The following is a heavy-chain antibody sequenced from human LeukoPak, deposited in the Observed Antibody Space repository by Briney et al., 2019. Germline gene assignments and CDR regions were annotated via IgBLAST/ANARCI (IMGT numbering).Heavy chain of an antibody. V-gene: IGHV5-51*01. Sequence: GESLKISCKGSGYSFTSYWIGWVRQMPGKGLEWMGIIYPGDSGTRYSPSFQGQVTISADKSISTAYLQWSSLKASDTAMYYCASQGVTWSSSFDYWGQGTLVTVSS. J-gene: IGHJ4*02. CDR3: ASQGVTWSSSFDY. D-gene: IGHD2-21*02. CDR1: GYSFTSYW. CDR2: IYPGDSGT.